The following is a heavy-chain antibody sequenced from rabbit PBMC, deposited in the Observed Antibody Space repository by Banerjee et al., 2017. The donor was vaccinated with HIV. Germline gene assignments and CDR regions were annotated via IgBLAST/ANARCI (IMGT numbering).Heavy chain of an antibody. CDR1: GLSLSSSYW. J-gene: IGHJ4*01. V-gene: IGHV1S40*01. D-gene: IGHD1-1*01. CDR3: ASQPYDSSGGDWIGLNL. Sequence: QSLEESGGDLVKPGASLTLTCTASGLSLSSSYWMCWVRQAPGKGPEWIACIYNGDGSTDYASWAKGRFTISKTSSTTVTLQVTSLTAADTATYFCASQPYDSSGGDWIGLNLWGQGTLVTDS. CDR2: IYNGDGST.